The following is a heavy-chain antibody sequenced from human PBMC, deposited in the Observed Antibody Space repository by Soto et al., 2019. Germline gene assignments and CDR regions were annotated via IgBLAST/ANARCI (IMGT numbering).Heavy chain of an antibody. J-gene: IGHJ6*02. CDR2: IYNSGST. CDR1: GGSISSGDYY. Sequence: SETLSLTCTVSGGSISSGDYYWSWIRQPPGKGLEWIGHIYNSGSTFYKPSLKSRVTISVDTSKKKFSLKLRSVTAADTAVYYCVREDTTVLTSGGNDYYYGLDVWGQGTTVTVAS. CDR3: VREDTTVLTSGGNDYYYGLDV. V-gene: IGHV4-30-4*01. D-gene: IGHD4-17*01.